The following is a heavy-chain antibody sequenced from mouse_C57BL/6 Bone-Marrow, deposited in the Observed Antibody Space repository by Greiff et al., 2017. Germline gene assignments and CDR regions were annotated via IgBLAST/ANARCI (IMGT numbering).Heavy chain of an antibody. D-gene: IGHD2-5*01. J-gene: IGHJ1*03. CDR2: IDPETGGT. CDR1: GYTFTDYE. V-gene: IGHV1-15*01. CDR3: TREKVYYSNDHWYFDV. Sequence: QVQLKQSGAELVRPGASVTLSCKASGYTFTDYEMHWVKQTPVHGLEWIGAIDPETGGTAYNQKFKGKAILTADKSSSTAYMELRSLTSEDSAVYYCTREKVYYSNDHWYFDVWGTGTTVTVSS.